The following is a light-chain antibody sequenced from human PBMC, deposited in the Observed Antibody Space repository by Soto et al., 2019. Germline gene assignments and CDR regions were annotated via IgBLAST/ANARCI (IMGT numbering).Light chain of an antibody. J-gene: IGKJ1*01. CDR2: RVS. CDR1: QSLVHGDGNTY. V-gene: IGKV2-30*02. CDR3: MQGTYRRT. Sequence: DIVMTQSPLSLPVTLGQPASISCRSSQSLVHGDGNTYLNWYLQRPGQSPRRLIYRVSNRDSGVPDRFSGSGSGTDFTLKISRVEDEDVGVYYCMQGTYRRTFGQGTKVEIK.